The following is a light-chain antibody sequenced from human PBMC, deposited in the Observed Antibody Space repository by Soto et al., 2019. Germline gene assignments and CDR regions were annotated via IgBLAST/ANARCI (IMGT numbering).Light chain of an antibody. Sequence: DIQMTQSPSAVSASVGDRCTITCRASQDISRFLAWFQQNPGKVPKRLVYLATALQNGAPSRFSGSGSGTEFNFTISSLQPEDFATYYCLQHYAYPWTFGQGTKVDI. CDR2: LAT. J-gene: IGKJ1*01. CDR1: QDISRF. CDR3: LQHYAYPWT. V-gene: IGKV1-17*03.